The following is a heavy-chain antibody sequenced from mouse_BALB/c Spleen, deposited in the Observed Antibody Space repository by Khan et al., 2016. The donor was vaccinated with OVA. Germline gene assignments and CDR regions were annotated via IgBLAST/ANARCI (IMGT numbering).Heavy chain of an antibody. CDR2: INPNNGDT. CDR3: ARSGYGSLGY. J-gene: IGHJ2*01. D-gene: IGHD1-1*01. CDR1: GYIFSDYT. Sequence: VQLQQSGPELVKPGASVKISCKASGYIFSDYTMDWVKQSHGKSLEWIGDINPNNGDTFYNQKFKGKATLTVDKSSSTAFMELRSLTSEDTADYYCARSGYGSLGYWGQGTTLTVAS. V-gene: IGHV1-18*01.